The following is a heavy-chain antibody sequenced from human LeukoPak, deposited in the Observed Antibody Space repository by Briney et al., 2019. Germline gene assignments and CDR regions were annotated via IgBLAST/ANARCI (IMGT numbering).Heavy chain of an antibody. D-gene: IGHD6-6*01. Sequence: GGSLRLSCTASGFSFSGHWMHWARQLPGKGLVWVSRISPTGSTTMYADSAKGRFTISRDNAKNSLYLQMNRLRVGDTAIYYCARDLPAARPRPGYFYSMDVWGQGTTVTVSS. CDR1: GFSFSGHW. J-gene: IGHJ6*02. CDR3: ARDLPAARPRPGYFYSMDV. V-gene: IGHV3-74*03. CDR2: ISPTGSTT.